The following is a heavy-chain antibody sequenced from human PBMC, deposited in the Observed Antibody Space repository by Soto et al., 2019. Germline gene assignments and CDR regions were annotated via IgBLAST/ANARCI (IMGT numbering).Heavy chain of an antibody. D-gene: IGHD1-26*01. CDR1: GYTFSNNG. V-gene: IGHV1-18*01. CDR3: ARKGGEWEPADY. CDR2: ISAYTGNT. J-gene: IGHJ4*02. Sequence: QVQLVQSGAEVKSPGASVKVSCKASGYTFSNNGINWVRQAPGQGLEWMGWISAYTGNTKYAQSFQGRVTMTTDTSTSTAYQELRTLRYDDTAVYYCARKGGEWEPADYWGQGTLVTVSS.